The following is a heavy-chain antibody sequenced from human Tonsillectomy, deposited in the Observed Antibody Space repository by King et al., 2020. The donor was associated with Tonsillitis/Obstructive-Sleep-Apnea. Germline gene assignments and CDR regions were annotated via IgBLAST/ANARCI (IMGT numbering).Heavy chain of an antibody. J-gene: IGHJ4*02. V-gene: IGHV3-48*03. CDR3: ARNSGSYTSGWSLASDY. Sequence: VQLVESGGGLVQPGRSLRLSCAASGFIFSSYEMNWVRQAPGKGLEWVSYISSSGSIIYYADSVKGRFTISRDNAKNSLYLQMNSLRAEDTAVYYCARNSGSYTSGWSLASDYWGQGTLVTVSS. D-gene: IGHD6-19*01. CDR1: GFIFSSYE. CDR2: ISSSGSII.